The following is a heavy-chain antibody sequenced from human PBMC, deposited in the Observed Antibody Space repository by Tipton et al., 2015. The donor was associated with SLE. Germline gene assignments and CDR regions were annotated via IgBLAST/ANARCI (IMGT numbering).Heavy chain of an antibody. Sequence: TLSLTCTVSGGSISSYYWSWIRQPPGKGLEWIGYIYHSGSTNYNPFLKSRVTISVDTSKNQFSLKLSSVTAADTVVYYCASHGTTADAFDIWGQGTMVTVSS. CDR2: IYHSGST. J-gene: IGHJ3*02. CDR3: ASHGTTADAFDI. D-gene: IGHD1-1*01. CDR1: GGSISSYY. V-gene: IGHV4-59*08.